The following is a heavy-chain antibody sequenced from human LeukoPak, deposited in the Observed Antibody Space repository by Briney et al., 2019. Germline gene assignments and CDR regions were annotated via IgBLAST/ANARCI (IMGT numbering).Heavy chain of an antibody. CDR1: GYTFTGYY. V-gene: IGHV1-2*02. Sequence: ASVKVSCKASGYTFTGYYMHWVRQAPGQGLEWMGWINPNSGGTNYAQKFQGRATMTRDTSISTAYMELSRLRSDDTAVYYCARPNCSGGSCYSIWFDPWGQGTLVTVSS. D-gene: IGHD2-15*01. J-gene: IGHJ5*02. CDR2: INPNSGGT. CDR3: ARPNCSGGSCYSIWFDP.